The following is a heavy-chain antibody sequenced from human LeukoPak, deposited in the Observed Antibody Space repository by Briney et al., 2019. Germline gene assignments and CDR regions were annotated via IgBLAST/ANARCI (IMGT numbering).Heavy chain of an antibody. CDR1: GYTFTSYG. J-gene: IGHJ4*02. Sequence: ASVKVSCKASGYTFTSYGISWVRQAPGQGLERMGWISAYNGNTNYAQKLQGRVTMTTDTSTSTAYMELRSLRSDDTAVYYCARDQAYYDNSGFFDYWGQGTLVTVSS. D-gene: IGHD3-22*01. CDR3: ARDQAYYDNSGFFDY. CDR2: ISAYNGNT. V-gene: IGHV1-18*01.